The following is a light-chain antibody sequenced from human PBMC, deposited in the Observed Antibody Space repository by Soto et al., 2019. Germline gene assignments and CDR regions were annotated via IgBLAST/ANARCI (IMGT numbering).Light chain of an antibody. CDR1: QNINGW. CDR2: KAS. V-gene: IGKV1-5*03. Sequence: DIQMTQSPSTLSASVGDRVTITCRASQNINGWLAWYQQKPGKAPKVLIYKASSLESGVPSRFSGSGSGTEFTLTISTLQPDDFAIYYCQQYHSYWTFGVGTKVEIK. J-gene: IGKJ1*01. CDR3: QQYHSYWT.